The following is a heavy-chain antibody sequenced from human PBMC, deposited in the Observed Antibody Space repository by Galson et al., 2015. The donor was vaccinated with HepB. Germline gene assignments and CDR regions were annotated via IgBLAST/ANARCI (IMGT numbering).Heavy chain of an antibody. CDR1: GFTFSSYS. V-gene: IGHV3-48*04. D-gene: IGHD6-13*01. Sequence: SLRLSCAASGFTFSSYSMNWVRQAPGKGLEWVSYISSSSSTIYYADSVKGRFTISRDNAKNSLYLQMNSLRAEDTAVYYCARDLDEQQLVLYWFDPWGQGTLVTVSS. CDR3: ARDLDEQQLVLYWFDP. CDR2: ISSSSSTI. J-gene: IGHJ5*02.